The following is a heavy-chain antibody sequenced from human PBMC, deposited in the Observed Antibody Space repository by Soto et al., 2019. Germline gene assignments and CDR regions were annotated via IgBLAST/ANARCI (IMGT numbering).Heavy chain of an antibody. CDR2: IYHSGST. CDR3: ARDHNYYGSGSYYSGDY. Sequence: QVQLQESGPGLVKPSGTLSLTCAVSGGSISSSNWWSWVRQPPGKGLEWIGEIYHSGSTNYNPSLTSRVTISVDKSKNQFSLKLSSVTAADTAVYYCARDHNYYGSGSYYSGDYWGQGTLVTVSS. J-gene: IGHJ4*02. D-gene: IGHD3-10*01. V-gene: IGHV4-4*02. CDR1: GGSISSSNW.